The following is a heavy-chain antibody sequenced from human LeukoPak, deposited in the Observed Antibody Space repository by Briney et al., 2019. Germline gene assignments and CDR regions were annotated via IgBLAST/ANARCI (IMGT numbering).Heavy chain of an antibody. CDR2: ISSSSSYI. Sequence: GGSLRLSCAASGFTFSSYSMNWVRQAPGKGLEWVSSISSSSSYIYYADSVKGRFTISRDNAKNSLYLQMNSLRAEDTAVYYCAREERSKYSSGWYLDYWGRGTLVTVSS. J-gene: IGHJ4*02. CDR1: GFTFSSYS. D-gene: IGHD6-19*01. CDR3: AREERSKYSSGWYLDY. V-gene: IGHV3-21*01.